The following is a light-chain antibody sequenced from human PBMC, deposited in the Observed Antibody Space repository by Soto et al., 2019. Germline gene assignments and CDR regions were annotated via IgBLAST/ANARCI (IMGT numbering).Light chain of an antibody. CDR2: EVS. J-gene: IGLJ2*01. V-gene: IGLV2-14*01. Sequence: QSALTQPASVSGSPGQSITISCTGTSSDVGGYNYVSWYQPHPGKAPKLMIYEVSNRPSGVSNRFSGFKSGNTASLTISGLQAEDEADYYCSSYTSSSTVVFGGGTQLTVL. CDR1: SSDVGGYNY. CDR3: SSYTSSSTVV.